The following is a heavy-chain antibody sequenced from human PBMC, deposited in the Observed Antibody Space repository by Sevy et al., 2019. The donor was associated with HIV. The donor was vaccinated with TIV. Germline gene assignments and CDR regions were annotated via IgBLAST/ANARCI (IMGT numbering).Heavy chain of an antibody. CDR2: IKQDGSEK. CDR1: GFSFSWYW. CDR3: ASKGGSRPSDAFDT. V-gene: IGHV3-7*01. Sequence: GGSLRLSCAASGFSFSWYWMSWVRQTPEKGLEWVANIKQDGSEKNYVDSVKGRFTISRDNAKNSLYLQMNSLRDEDTAVYYCASKGGSRPSDAFDTWGQGTMVTVSS. D-gene: IGHD3-10*01. J-gene: IGHJ3*02.